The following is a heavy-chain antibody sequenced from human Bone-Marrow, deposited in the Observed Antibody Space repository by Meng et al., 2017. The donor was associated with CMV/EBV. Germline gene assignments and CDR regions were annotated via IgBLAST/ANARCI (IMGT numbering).Heavy chain of an antibody. CDR1: GFTFSSYW. V-gene: IGHV3-7*01. J-gene: IGHJ4*02. D-gene: IGHD1-14*01. CDR3: ARICVTGAACYHFDY. CDR2: IKQDGSEK. Sequence: GESLKISCAASGFTFSSYWMSWVRQAPGKGLEWVANIKQDGSEKYYVDSVKGRFTISRDNAKNSLYLQMNSLRAEDTAVYYCARICVTGAACYHFDYWGQGTLVTFYS.